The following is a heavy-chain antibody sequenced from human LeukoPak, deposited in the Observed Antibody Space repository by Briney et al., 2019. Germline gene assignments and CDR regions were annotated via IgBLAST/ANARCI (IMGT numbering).Heavy chain of an antibody. CDR1: GFSLSTSGVG. J-gene: IGHJ4*02. V-gene: IGHV2-5*02. Sequence: MQSGPTLVKPTQTLTLTCTFSGFSLSTSGVGVGWIRQPPGKALGWLALIYWDDDKRYSPSLKSRLTITKDTSKNQVVLTMTNMDPVDTATYYCAHSKSADVLVWFGESKSYYFNYWGQGTLVTVSS. CDR2: IYWDDDK. CDR3: AHSKSADVLVWFGESKSYYFNY. D-gene: IGHD3-10*01.